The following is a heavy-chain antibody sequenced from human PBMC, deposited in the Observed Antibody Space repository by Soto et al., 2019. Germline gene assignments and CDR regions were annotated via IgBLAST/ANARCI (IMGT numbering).Heavy chain of an antibody. CDR3: APLGAAGTTNY. D-gene: IGHD1-7*01. Sequence: SVKVSCKASGCTFSSYAISWVRQAPGQVLEWMGGIIPIFGTANYAQKFQGRVTITADESTSTAYMELSSLRSEDTAVYYCAPLGAAGTTNYWGQGTLVTVSS. V-gene: IGHV1-69*13. J-gene: IGHJ4*02. CDR1: GCTFSSYA. CDR2: IIPIFGTA.